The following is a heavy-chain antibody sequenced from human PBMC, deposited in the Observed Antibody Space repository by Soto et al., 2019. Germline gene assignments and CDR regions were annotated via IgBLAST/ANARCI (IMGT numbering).Heavy chain of an antibody. V-gene: IGHV1-18*01. CDR2: ISAYIGNT. J-gene: IGHJ4*02. D-gene: IGHD3-22*01. CDR1: GYPFTSYG. CDR3: ARVYYYDSSGYYDY. Sequence: XSVKVSCKASGYPFTSYGIIWVRQAPGQGLEWMGWISAYIGNTNYAQKLQGRVTMTTDTSTSTAYMELRSLRSDDTAVYYCARVYYYDSSGYYDYWGQGTLVTVSS.